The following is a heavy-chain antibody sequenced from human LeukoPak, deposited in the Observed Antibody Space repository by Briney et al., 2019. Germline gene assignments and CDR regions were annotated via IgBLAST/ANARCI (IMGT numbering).Heavy chain of an antibody. Sequence: PSETLSLTCAVYGGSFSGYYWSWIRQPPGKGLEWIGEINHSGSTNYNPSLKSRVTISVDTSKNQFSLKLSSVTAADTAVYYCARHVHSSGWPQGFDPWGQGTLVTVSS. CDR3: ARHVHSSGWPQGFDP. CDR2: INHSGST. J-gene: IGHJ5*02. D-gene: IGHD6-19*01. CDR1: GGSFSGYY. V-gene: IGHV4-34*01.